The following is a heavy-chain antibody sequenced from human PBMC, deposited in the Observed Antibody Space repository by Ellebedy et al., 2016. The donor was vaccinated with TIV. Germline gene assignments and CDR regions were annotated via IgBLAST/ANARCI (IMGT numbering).Heavy chain of an antibody. J-gene: IGHJ4*02. CDR1: GGSFSGYY. Sequence: SETLSLXXAVYGGSFSGYYWTWIRQPPGKGLEWIGEINYSGSTNYNPSLKSRVTVSVDTSKNQFSLKLSSVTAADTAVYYCARGSRLSGIRCSDYWGQGTLVAVSS. CDR3: ARGSRLSGIRCSDY. CDR2: INYSGST. D-gene: IGHD5-12*01. V-gene: IGHV4-34*01.